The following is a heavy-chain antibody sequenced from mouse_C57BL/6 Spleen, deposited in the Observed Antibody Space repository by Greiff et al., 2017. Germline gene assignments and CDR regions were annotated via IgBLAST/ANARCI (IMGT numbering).Heavy chain of an antibody. D-gene: IGHD1-1*01. V-gene: IGHV5-17*01. CDR2: ISSGSSTI. CDR1: GFTFSDYG. CDR3: ARPYYYGLDY. J-gene: IGHJ2*01. Sequence: EVQRVESGGGLVKPGGSLKLSCAASGFTFSDYGMHWVRQAPGQGLEWVAYISSGSSTIYYADTVKGRFTISRDNAKNTLFLQMTSLRSEDTAMYYCARPYYYGLDYWGQGTTLTVSS.